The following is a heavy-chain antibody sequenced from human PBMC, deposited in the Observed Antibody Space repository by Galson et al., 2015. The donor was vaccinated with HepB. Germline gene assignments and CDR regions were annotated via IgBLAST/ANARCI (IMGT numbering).Heavy chain of an antibody. Sequence: WVAVISYDGSNKYYADSVKGRFTISRDNSKNTLYLQMNSLRAEDTAVYYCAREITMVRGVIIKKPHYGMDVWGQGTTVTVSS. J-gene: IGHJ6*02. CDR2: ISYDGSNK. V-gene: IGHV3-30-3*01. CDR3: AREITMVRGVIIKKPHYGMDV. D-gene: IGHD3-10*01.